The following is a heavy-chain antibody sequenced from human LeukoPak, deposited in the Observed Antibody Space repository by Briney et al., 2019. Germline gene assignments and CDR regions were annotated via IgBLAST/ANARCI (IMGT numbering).Heavy chain of an antibody. D-gene: IGHD6-6*01. CDR2: ISSSSSTI. CDR3: AREYSSSSGRAFDI. CDR1: GFTLSTYT. J-gene: IGHJ3*02. Sequence: GGSLRLSCAASGFTLSTYTMNWVRQAPGKGLQWFSYISSSSSTIYYADSVKGRFTISRDNAKSSLYLQMNSLRDEDTAVYYCAREYSSSSGRAFDIWGQGTMVTVSS. V-gene: IGHV3-48*02.